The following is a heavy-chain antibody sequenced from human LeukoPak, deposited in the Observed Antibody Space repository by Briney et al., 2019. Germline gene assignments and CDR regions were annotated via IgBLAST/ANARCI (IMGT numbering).Heavy chain of an antibody. D-gene: IGHD5-18*01. J-gene: IGHJ5*02. Sequence: SETLSLTCTVSGGPISSYYWSWMRQPPGKGLEWVGYIYYSGNTNYNPSLKSRVTISVDTSKNQFSLKLSSVTAADTAVYYCARGGYSYGYLNWFDPWGQGTLVTVSS. V-gene: IGHV4-59*01. CDR2: IYYSGNT. CDR1: GGPISSYY. CDR3: ARGGYSYGYLNWFDP.